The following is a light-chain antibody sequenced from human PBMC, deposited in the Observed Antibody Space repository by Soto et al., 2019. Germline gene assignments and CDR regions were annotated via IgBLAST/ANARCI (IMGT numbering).Light chain of an antibody. Sequence: QSVLTQPASVSGAPLQSITISGRGTSRDIVAYDYVSWYHQHPGRAPKLIIYEVSHRFSGLSYRFSGSKSGNTASLTISGLQAEDEGDYYCTSFAPGRVYVFGSGTKVTVL. CDR2: EVS. CDR3: TSFAPGRVYV. J-gene: IGLJ1*01. CDR1: SRDIVAYDY. V-gene: IGLV2-14*03.